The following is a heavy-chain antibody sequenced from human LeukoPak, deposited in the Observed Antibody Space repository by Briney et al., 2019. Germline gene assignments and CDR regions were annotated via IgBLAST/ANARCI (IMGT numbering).Heavy chain of an antibody. CDR1: GFTFSDYY. CDR2: ISSSSSYT. Sequence: GGSLRLSCAASGFTFSDYYMSWIRQAPGKGLEWVAYISSSSSYTNYADSVKGRFTISRDNAKNSLYLQMNSLRAEDTAVYYCARALIYCSGGSCYSEGSFDYWGQGTLVTVSS. V-gene: IGHV3-11*05. J-gene: IGHJ4*02. CDR3: ARALIYCSGGSCYSEGSFDY. D-gene: IGHD2-15*01.